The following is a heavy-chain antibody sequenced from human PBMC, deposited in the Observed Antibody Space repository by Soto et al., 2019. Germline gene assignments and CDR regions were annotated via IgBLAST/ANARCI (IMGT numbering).Heavy chain of an antibody. D-gene: IGHD6-19*01. CDR1: GGTFRTYA. J-gene: IGHJ6*02. V-gene: IGHV1-69*12. CDR2: IIPIFGTV. Sequence: QAQLLQSGAEVKKPGSSVRVSCEASGGTFRTYAISWVRQAPGQGLEWMGEIIPIFGTVNYAQKFQGRVTITADESTTTVYMDLRSLRSEDTAVYYCAKGAVAGTPTSYYYYGMDVWGQGTTVTVSS. CDR3: AKGAVAGTPTSYYYYGMDV.